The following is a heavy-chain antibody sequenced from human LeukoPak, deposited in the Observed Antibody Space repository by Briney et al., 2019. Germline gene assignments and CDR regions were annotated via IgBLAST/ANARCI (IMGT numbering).Heavy chain of an antibody. CDR3: ARSSSVTIPGYYFDY. V-gene: IGHV1-2*02. Sequence: ASVKVSCKASGYTFTGYFMHWVRQAPGQGLEWMGWINPNSGNRNYAQKFQGRVTMTRDTSISTAYMELSRLRSDDTAVYYCARSSSVTIPGYYFDYWGQGTLVTVSS. J-gene: IGHJ4*02. D-gene: IGHD2-21*01. CDR1: GYTFTGYF. CDR2: INPNSGNR.